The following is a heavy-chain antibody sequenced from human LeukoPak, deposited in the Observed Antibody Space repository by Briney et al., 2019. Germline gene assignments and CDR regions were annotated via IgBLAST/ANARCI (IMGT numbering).Heavy chain of an antibody. CDR2: IYYNGNS. D-gene: IGHD3-22*01. V-gene: IGHV4-59*01. CDR1: GGSITTYY. CDR3: ASCITMTLCNP. Sequence: SETLSLTCTVSGGSITTYYWTWISQPPGKGLDWIGNIYYNGNSNYNPSLKSRVTLSVDTSKNQFSLKLSSVTAADTAVYYCASCITMTLCNPWGQGTLVTVSS. J-gene: IGHJ5*02.